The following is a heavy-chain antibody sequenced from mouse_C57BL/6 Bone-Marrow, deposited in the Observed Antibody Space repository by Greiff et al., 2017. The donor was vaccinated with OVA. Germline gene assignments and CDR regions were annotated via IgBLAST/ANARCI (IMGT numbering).Heavy chain of an antibody. J-gene: IGHJ4*01. D-gene: IGHD2-5*01. CDR1: GYTFTDYE. CDR2: IDPETGGT. V-gene: IGHV1-15*01. CDR3: TRGDSNYYAMDY. Sequence: QVQLKESGAELVRPGASVTLSCKASGYTFTDYEMHWVKQTPVHGLEWIGAIDPETGGTAYNQKFKGKAILTAAKSSSTAYMELRSLTSEDSAVYYCTRGDSNYYAMDYWGQGTSVTVSS.